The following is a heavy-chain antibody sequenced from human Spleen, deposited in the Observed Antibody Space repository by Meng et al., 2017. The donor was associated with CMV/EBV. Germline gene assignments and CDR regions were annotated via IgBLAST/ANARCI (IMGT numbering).Heavy chain of an antibody. V-gene: IGHV1-69*02. Sequence: QASGGTFSSQTISWVRQAPGQGLEWMGKIIPILGIAEYAHKFRGRVTITADKSTSTVNMELSSLRSEDTAVYYCSRGRNSGYDSDYWGQGTRVTVSS. CDR3: SRGRNSGYDSDY. CDR2: IIPILGIA. D-gene: IGHD5-12*01. CDR1: GGTFSSQT. J-gene: IGHJ4*02.